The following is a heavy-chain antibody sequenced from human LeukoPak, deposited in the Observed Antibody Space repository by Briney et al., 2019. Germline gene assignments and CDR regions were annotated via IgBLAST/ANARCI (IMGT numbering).Heavy chain of an antibody. V-gene: IGHV1-69*05. CDR1: GGTFSSYA. J-gene: IGHJ3*02. Sequence: SVKVSCKASGGTFSSYAISWVPQAPGQGLEGMGGIIPIFGTANYAQKFQGRVTLTTDESTRTAYMELSSLRSEDTAVYYCATGAPTVTALGDAFDIWGQGTMVTVSS. D-gene: IGHD4-17*01. CDR2: IIPIFGTA. CDR3: ATGAPTVTALGDAFDI.